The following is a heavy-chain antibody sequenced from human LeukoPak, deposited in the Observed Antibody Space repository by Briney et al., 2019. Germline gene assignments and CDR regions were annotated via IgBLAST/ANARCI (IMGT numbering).Heavy chain of an antibody. Sequence: SEALSLTCTVSGGSISSSIYYWGWIRQPPGKGLEWIGSFYYSGSTYSNPSLKSRVTISVDTSKKQFSLNLSSVIAADTAVYYCARHFGPRNAEYFQHWGQGTLVTVSS. CDR2: FYYSGST. J-gene: IGHJ1*01. D-gene: IGHD3-3*01. V-gene: IGHV4-39*01. CDR3: ARHFGPRNAEYFQH. CDR1: GGSISSSIYY.